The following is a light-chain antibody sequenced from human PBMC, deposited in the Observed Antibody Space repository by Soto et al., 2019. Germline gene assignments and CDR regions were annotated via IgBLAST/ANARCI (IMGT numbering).Light chain of an antibody. CDR2: DDG. CDR1: NIGSES. CDR3: QVWDRSSDMRV. V-gene: IGLV3-21*02. Sequence: SYELTQPPSVSVAPGQTARITCGGNNIGSESVHWYQQKPGQAPVLVVYDDGERPSGIPERFSGSNSGNTATLTISRVEAGDEADYYCQVWDRSSDMRVFGGGTKVTVL. J-gene: IGLJ3*02.